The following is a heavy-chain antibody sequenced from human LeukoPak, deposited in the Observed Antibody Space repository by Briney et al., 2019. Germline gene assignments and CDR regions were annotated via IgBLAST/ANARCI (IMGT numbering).Heavy chain of an antibody. J-gene: IGHJ4*02. Sequence: PSETLSLTCTVSGVSISNYYWSWIRQPAGKGLEWIGRIYSSGSTNYNPSLKSRVTMSVDTSKNQFSLKLNSVTAADTAVYYCARQPPNYYGSGSYSYGVDYWGQGTLVTVSS. CDR1: GVSISNYY. CDR2: IYSSGST. V-gene: IGHV4-4*07. CDR3: ARQPPNYYGSGSYSYGVDY. D-gene: IGHD3-10*01.